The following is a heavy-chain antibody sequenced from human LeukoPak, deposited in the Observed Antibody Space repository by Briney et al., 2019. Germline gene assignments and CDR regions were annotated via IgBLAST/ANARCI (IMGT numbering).Heavy chain of an antibody. CDR1: GFTFSSYG. D-gene: IGHD2-2*01. V-gene: IGHV3-33*01. CDR2: IWYDGSNK. CDR3: ARDQGYCSSTSCYRAYEAFDI. J-gene: IGHJ3*02. Sequence: GGSLRLSCAASGFTFSSYGMHWVRQAPGKGLEWAAAIWYDGSNKYYADSVKGRFTISRDNSKNTLYLQMNSLRAEDTAVYYCARDQGYCSSTSCYRAYEAFDIWGQGTMVTVSS.